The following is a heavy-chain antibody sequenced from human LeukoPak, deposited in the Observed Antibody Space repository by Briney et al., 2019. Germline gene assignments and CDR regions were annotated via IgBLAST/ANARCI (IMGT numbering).Heavy chain of an antibody. J-gene: IGHJ4*02. D-gene: IGHD4-23*01. Sequence: SETLSLTCTVSGGSISSSTYSWGWIRQPPGKGLEWIGSIYYSGSTYYNPSLRSRVTISVDTSKNQFSLKLSSVTAADTAMYYCARRAGGYSHPYDYWGQGILVTVSS. CDR2: IYYSGST. V-gene: IGHV4-39*07. CDR3: ARRAGGYSHPYDY. CDR1: GGSISSSTYS.